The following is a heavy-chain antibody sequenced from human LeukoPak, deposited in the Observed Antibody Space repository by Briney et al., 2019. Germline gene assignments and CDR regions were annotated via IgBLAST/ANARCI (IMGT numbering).Heavy chain of an antibody. D-gene: IGHD2-2*01. V-gene: IGHV3-15*01. Sequence: GGSLPQSFVATGFTHTNALISGFGPAPGKGLAWVGRIKSNSDDGTADYAAHVKGRFTISRDDSKNTLYLQMNSLKTEDTAVYYCNKYRGLFDYWGQGTLVTVSS. CDR3: NKYRGLFDY. CDR1: GFTHTNAL. J-gene: IGHJ4*02. CDR2: IKSNSDDGTA.